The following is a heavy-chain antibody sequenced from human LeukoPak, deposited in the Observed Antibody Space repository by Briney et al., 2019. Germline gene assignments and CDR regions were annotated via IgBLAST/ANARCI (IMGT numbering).Heavy chain of an antibody. CDR1: GYTFTGYY. CDR2: INPNSGDT. D-gene: IGHD4-11*01. Sequence: ASVKVSCKASGYTFTGYYIHWVRQAPGQGLEWMGWINPNSGDTNYAQKFQGRDTMTRDTSISTAYMELSRLRSDDPAVYYCARGGDSTNFDYWGQGTLVTVSS. CDR3: ARGGDSTNFDY. J-gene: IGHJ4*02. V-gene: IGHV1-2*02.